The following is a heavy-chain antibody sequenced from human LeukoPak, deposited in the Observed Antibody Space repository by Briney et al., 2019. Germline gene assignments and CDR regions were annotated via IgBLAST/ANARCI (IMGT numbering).Heavy chain of an antibody. CDR2: INQDGSAT. D-gene: IGHD3-22*01. V-gene: IGHV3-7*04. CDR3: ARSFTMIPEYF. CDR1: GFTFSSYW. Sequence: GGSLRLSCAASGFTFSSYWLSWVRQAPRKGLEWVANINQDGSATYYVDSVKGRFTISRDNAKNSLYLQMSSLSAEDTAVYYCARSFTMIPEYFWGQGTLVTVSS. J-gene: IGHJ4*02.